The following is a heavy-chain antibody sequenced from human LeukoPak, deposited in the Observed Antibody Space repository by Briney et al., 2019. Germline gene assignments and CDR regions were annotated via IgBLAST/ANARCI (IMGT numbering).Heavy chain of an antibody. D-gene: IGHD3-10*01. CDR3: AKDDYYGSGSYYNSFDY. CDR2: ISGSGGST. CDR1: GFTFSSYA. V-gene: IGHV3-23*01. Sequence: GGSLRLSCAASGFTFSSYAMSWVRQAPGKGLEWVSAISGSGGSTYYADSVKGRFTISRDNSKNTLYLQMNSLRAEDTAVYYCAKDDYYGSGSYYNSFDYWGQGTLVTVSS. J-gene: IGHJ4*02.